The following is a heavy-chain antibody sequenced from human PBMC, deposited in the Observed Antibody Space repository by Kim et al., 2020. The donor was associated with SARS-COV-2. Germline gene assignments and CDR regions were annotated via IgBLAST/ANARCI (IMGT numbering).Heavy chain of an antibody. CDR3: ARGVVTHDY. D-gene: IGHD3-22*01. CDR2: GGT. V-gene: IGHV1-2*02. Sequence: GGTNYAQKFQGRVTMTRDTSISTAYMELSRLRSDDTAVYYCARGVVTHDYWGQGTLVTVSS. J-gene: IGHJ4*02.